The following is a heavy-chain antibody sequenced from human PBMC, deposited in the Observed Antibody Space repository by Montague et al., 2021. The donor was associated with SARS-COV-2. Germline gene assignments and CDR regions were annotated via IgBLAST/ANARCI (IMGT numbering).Heavy chain of an antibody. V-gene: IGHV4-59*01. Sequence: SETLSLTCTGSGGSTSRYYWSWIRQPLGKGLEWIGCIYYSGSTNYKPSLKSRVTISVDTSKTQFSLKLNSVTAADTAVYYCARTIVVVSAASRYFDLWDRGTLVTVSS. CDR3: ARTIVVVSAASRYFDL. CDR1: GGSTSRYY. J-gene: IGHJ2*01. D-gene: IGHD2-2*01. CDR2: IYYSGST.